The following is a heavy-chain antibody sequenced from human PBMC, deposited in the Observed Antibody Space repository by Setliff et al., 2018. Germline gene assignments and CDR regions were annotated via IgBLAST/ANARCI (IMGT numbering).Heavy chain of an antibody. D-gene: IGHD3-22*01. J-gene: IGHJ3*02. CDR3: ARVASIMILVDIFFPNDAFDI. V-gene: IGHV3-48*03. Sequence: LRLSCAASGFPFSSYEMNWVRQAPGKGLEWVSYISSSGSTIYYADSVKGRFTISRDNAKNSLYLQMNSLRAEDTAVYYCARVASIMILVDIFFPNDAFDIWGQGTMVTVSS. CDR1: GFPFSSYE. CDR2: ISSSGSTI.